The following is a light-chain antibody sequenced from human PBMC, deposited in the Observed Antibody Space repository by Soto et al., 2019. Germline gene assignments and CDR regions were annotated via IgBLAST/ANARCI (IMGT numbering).Light chain of an antibody. V-gene: IGKV3-20*01. CDR2: GAS. Sequence: EIVLTQSPGTLPLSPGERATLSCRASQSVSSSSLAWYQQKPGQAPRLLIYGASSRATGIPDRFSGSGSGTDFTLTISRLEPEDFAVYYCQHYGSSHTFGQGTKLEIK. CDR3: QHYGSSHT. CDR1: QSVSSSS. J-gene: IGKJ2*01.